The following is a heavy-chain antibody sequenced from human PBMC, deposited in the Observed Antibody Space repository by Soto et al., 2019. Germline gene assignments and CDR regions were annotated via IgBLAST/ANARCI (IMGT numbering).Heavy chain of an antibody. J-gene: IGHJ6*02. CDR1: GGSISSGDYY. CDR3: ARDGSTTVSSYGMDV. V-gene: IGHV4-30-4*01. Sequence: QVQLQESGPGLVKPSQTLSLTCTVSGGSISSGDYYWSWIRQPPGKGLEWIGYIYYSGSTYYNPSLKSRVTISVDTSKNQFSLKLSSVTAADTAVYYCARDGSTTVSSYGMDVWGQGTTVTVSS. CDR2: IYYSGST. D-gene: IGHD4-17*01.